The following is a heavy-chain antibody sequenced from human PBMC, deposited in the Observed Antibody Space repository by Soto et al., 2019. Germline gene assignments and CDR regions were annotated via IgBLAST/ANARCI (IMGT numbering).Heavy chain of an antibody. CDR1: AFSFRHYA. CDR2: ISFDGSDK. V-gene: IGHV3-30*18. J-gene: IGHJ4*02. Sequence: QVHLVESGGGVVQPGRSLRLSCVASAFSFRHYAMHWVRQAPGKGLEWVAIISFDGSDKYYADSMKGRFTISRDNSKNTLYLQMNSLRVEDTAVYYCAKPFVGEGLLVSDYWGQGTLVTVSS. CDR3: AKPFVGEGLLVSDY. D-gene: IGHD2-8*02.